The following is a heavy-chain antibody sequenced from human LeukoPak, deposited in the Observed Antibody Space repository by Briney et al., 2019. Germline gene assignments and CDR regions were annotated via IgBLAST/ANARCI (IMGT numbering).Heavy chain of an antibody. CDR2: IYYSGST. Sequence: SETLSLICTVSGGSISVYYWSWIRQPPGKGLEWIGYIYYSGSTNYNPSLKSRVTISVDTSKNQFSLKLSSVTAADTAVYYCARHSKYYYDSSGSYVGYFQHWGQGTLVTVSS. CDR3: ARHSKYYYDSSGSYVGYFQH. V-gene: IGHV4-59*08. D-gene: IGHD3-22*01. J-gene: IGHJ1*01. CDR1: GGSISVYY.